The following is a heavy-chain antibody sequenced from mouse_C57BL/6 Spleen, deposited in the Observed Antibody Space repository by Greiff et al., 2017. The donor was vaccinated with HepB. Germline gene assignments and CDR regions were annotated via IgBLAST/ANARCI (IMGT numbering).Heavy chain of an antibody. CDR1: GYTFTDYY. D-gene: IGHD2-3*01. Sequence: EVQLQQSGPVLVKPGASVKMSCKASGYTFTDYYMNWVKQSHGKSLEWIGVINPYNGGTSYNQKFKGKATLTVDKSSSTAYMELNSLTSEDSAVYYCARSYDGYYTFDYWGQGTTLTVSS. CDR2: INPYNGGT. CDR3: ARSYDGYYTFDY. V-gene: IGHV1-19*01. J-gene: IGHJ2*01.